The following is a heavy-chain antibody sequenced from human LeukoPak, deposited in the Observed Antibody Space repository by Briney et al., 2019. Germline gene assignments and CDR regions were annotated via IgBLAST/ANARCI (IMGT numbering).Heavy chain of an antibody. D-gene: IGHD2/OR15-2a*01. CDR1: GYTFTSYG. V-gene: IGHV1-18*04. CDR3: ARDGYYGPRPPYYYYYYGMDV. CDR2: INAYNGNT. J-gene: IGHJ6*04. Sequence: ASVKVSCKASGYTFTSYGISWVRQAPGQGLEWVRWINAYNGNTNYAQKLQGRVTMTTDTPTSTAYMELRSLRSDDTAVYYCARDGYYGPRPPYYYYYYGMDVWGKGTTVTVSS.